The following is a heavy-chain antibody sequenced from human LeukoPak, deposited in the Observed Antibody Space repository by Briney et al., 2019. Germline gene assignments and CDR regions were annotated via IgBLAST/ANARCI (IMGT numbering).Heavy chain of an antibody. CDR2: ITRSSTST. CDR1: GFTFSSYS. Sequence: GGSLRLSCAASGFTFSSYSMNWVRQAPGKGLEWVSSITRSSTSTYYTDSVRGRFTIPRDNAKNSLYLQMNSLRAEDTAVYYCARENWNDAPGGFDPWGQGTLVTVSS. D-gene: IGHD1-1*01. J-gene: IGHJ5*02. V-gene: IGHV3-21*01. CDR3: ARENWNDAPGGFDP.